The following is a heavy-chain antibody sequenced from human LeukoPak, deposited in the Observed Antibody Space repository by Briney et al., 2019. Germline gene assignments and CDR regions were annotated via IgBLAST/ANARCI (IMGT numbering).Heavy chain of an antibody. CDR2: ISGSGGST. V-gene: IGHV3-23*01. D-gene: IGHD6-13*01. J-gene: IGHJ4*02. CDR3: AKRQQQLDHFDY. CDR1: GFTFSSYS. Sequence: SGGSLRLSWAASGFTFSSYSINWVRQAPGKGLEWVSVISGSGGSTYYADSVKGRFTISRDNSKNTLYLQMNSLRAEDTAVYYCAKRQQQLDHFDYWGQGTLVTVSS.